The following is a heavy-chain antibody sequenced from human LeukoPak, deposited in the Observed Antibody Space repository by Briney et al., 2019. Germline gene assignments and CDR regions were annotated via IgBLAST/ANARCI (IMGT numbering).Heavy chain of an antibody. J-gene: IGHJ4*02. Sequence: GGSLRLSCAASGFTFSSYAMHWVRQAPGKGLEWVAVISYDGSNKYYADSVKGRFTISRDNSKNTLYLQMNSLRAEDTAVYYCARAPGDFWSGYGYYFDYWGQGTLVTVSS. CDR3: ARAPGDFWSGYGYYFDY. V-gene: IGHV3-30-3*01. CDR1: GFTFSSYA. D-gene: IGHD3-3*01. CDR2: ISYDGSNK.